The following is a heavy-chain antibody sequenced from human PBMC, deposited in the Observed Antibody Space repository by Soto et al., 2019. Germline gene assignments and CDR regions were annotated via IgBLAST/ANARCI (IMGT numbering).Heavy chain of an antibody. V-gene: IGHV1-69*08. D-gene: IGHD3-9*01. CDR3: ARATILKEAFEV. CDR2: IIPILGTV. Sequence: QVQLVQSGPEVKKPGSSVKVSCKASGGTFSSYSLTWVRQAPGQGPEWMGRIIPILGTVDYAQNLQGRVTITADKSTSTASMQLSDLRSEDTAVYFCARATILKEAFEVWGQGTVVLVSS. J-gene: IGHJ3*01. CDR1: GGTFSSYS.